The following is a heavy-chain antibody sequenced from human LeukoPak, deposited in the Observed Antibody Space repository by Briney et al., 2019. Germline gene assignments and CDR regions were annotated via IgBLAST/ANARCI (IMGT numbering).Heavy chain of an antibody. J-gene: IGHJ4*02. CDR2: IYTDGSS. Sequence: SETLSLTCTVSGGSVGSRAYYWSWIRQPAGKGLEYIGRIYTDGSSNHNPSLKSRVSISMDRSNNQFSLILMSVTAADTGVYYCASEDLAVAGNFYYWGQGALVTASS. D-gene: IGHD6-19*01. CDR1: GGSVGSRAYY. CDR3: ASEDLAVAGNFYY. V-gene: IGHV4-61*02.